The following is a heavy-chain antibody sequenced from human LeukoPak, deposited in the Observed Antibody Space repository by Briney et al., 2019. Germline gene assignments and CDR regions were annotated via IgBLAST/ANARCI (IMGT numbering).Heavy chain of an antibody. CDR3: ARVFVVVVPAAIRYYYYYMDV. V-gene: IGHV4-59*11. J-gene: IGHJ6*03. Sequence: SETLSLTCTVSGGSISSHYWSWIRQPPGKGLEWIGYIYYSGSTNYNPSLKSRVTISVDTSKNQFSLKLSSVTAADTALYYCARVFVVVVPAAIRYYYYYMDVWGKGTTVTVSS. CDR1: GGSISSHY. D-gene: IGHD2-2*02. CDR2: IYYSGST.